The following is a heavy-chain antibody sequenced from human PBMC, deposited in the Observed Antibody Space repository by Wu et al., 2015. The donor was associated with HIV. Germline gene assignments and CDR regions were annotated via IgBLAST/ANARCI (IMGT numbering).Heavy chain of an antibody. D-gene: IGHD3-16*02. CDR2: INPNSGGT. CDR3: ARFREITFGGVIVNEAYYYYGMDV. CDR1: GYTFTGYY. V-gene: IGHV1-2*02. Sequence: QVQLVQSGAEVKKPGASVKVSCKASGYTFTGYYMHWVRQAPGQGLEWMGWINPNSGGTNYAQKFQGRVTMTRDTSISTAYMELSRLRSDDTAVYYCARFREITFGGVIVNEAYYYYGMDVWGQGTTVTVSS. J-gene: IGHJ6*02.